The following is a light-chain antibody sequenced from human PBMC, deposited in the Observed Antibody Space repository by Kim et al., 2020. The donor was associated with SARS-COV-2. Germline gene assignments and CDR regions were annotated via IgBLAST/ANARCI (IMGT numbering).Light chain of an antibody. CDR1: SGNIAIDF. V-gene: IGLV6-57*04. Sequence: LTQPHSVSESPGKTVTLSCTRSSGNIAIDFVQWYQQRPGSAPTTVIYEDNRRPSGVPDRFSGSIDSSSNSASLTISGLKTEDEADYYCQSYDGNDWV. CDR2: EDN. CDR3: QSYDGNDWV. J-gene: IGLJ3*02.